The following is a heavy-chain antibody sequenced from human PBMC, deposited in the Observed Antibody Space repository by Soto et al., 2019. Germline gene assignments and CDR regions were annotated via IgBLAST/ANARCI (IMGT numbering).Heavy chain of an antibody. J-gene: IGHJ4*02. V-gene: IGHV3-30*18. CDR2: ISDDGSKK. CDR3: AKTTRRGYDQYYFNY. Sequence: QVQLVESGGGVVQPGRSLTLSCAASGFTFIGYAMHWVRQAPGKGLEWVAGISDDGSKKYYADFVKGRCIISRDNSNNTLFLQMNSLRTEDTAVYYCAKTTRRGYDQYYFNYWGQGSLVTVSS. CDR1: GFTFIGYA. D-gene: IGHD5-12*01.